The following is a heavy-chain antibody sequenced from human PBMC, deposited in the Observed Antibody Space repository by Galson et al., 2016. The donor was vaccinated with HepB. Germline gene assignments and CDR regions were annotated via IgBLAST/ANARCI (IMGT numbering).Heavy chain of an antibody. V-gene: IGHV4-4*07. CDR1: GGSISSYY. CDR3: AREWDTSATTYCYYMDV. Sequence: ETLSLTCTVSGGSISSYYWSWIRQPAGKGLEWIGHMYTRGRTNYNPSLKSRVTMSVDTSKNQFSLKLRSVTAADTAVYYCAREWDTSATTYCYYMDVWGKGTTVVVSS. D-gene: IGHD5-12*01. CDR2: MYTRGRT. J-gene: IGHJ6*03.